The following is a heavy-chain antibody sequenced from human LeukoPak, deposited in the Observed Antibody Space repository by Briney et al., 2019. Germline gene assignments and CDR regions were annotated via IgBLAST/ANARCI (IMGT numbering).Heavy chain of an antibody. V-gene: IGHV4-4*07. CDR3: AGVESGYSFRHYYYYMDV. Sequence: SETLSLTCTVSGGSISSYYWSWIRQPAGKGLEWIGRIYTSGSTNYNPSLKSRVTMSVDTSKNQFSLKLSSVTAADTAVYYCAGVESGYSFRHYYYYMDVWGKGTTVTVSS. D-gene: IGHD3-3*01. CDR1: GGSISSYY. J-gene: IGHJ6*03. CDR2: IYTSGST.